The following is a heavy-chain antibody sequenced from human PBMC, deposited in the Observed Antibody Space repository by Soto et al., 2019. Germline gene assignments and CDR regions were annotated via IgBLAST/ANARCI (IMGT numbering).Heavy chain of an antibody. CDR1: GFTGGNNY. CDR3: ARSAYTYGSPFDY. D-gene: IGHD5-18*01. J-gene: IGHJ4*02. Sequence: GGSLRLSCAASGFTGGNNYMSWVRQAPGKGLEWVSIIHRGGSTSYADSVKGRFTISRDSSKNILYLQINGLTADDTAVYYCARSAYTYGSPFDYWGQGALVTVSS. V-gene: IGHV3-66*01. CDR2: IHRGGST.